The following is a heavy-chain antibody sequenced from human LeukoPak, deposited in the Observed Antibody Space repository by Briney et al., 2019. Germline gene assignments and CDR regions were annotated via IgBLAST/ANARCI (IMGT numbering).Heavy chain of an antibody. V-gene: IGHV3-30-3*01. CDR3: ARAIGYSYSYAGWFDP. D-gene: IGHD5-18*01. CDR2: ISYDGSNK. J-gene: IGHJ5*02. CDR1: GFTFSSYA. Sequence: GGSLRLSCAASGFTFSSYAMHWVRQAPGKGLEWVAVISYDGSNKYYADSVKGRFTISRDNSKNTLYLQMNSLRAEDTAVYYCARAIGYSYSYAGWFDPWGQGTLVTVSS.